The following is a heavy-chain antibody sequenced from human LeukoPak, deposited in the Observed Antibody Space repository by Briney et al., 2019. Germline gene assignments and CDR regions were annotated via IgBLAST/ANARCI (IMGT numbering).Heavy chain of an antibody. V-gene: IGHV3-11*04. Sequence: PGGSLRLSCAASGFTFSDYYRNWVRQAPGKGLEWVSYISSSGSTIYYADSVKGRFTISRDNAKNSLYLQMNSLRAEDTAVYYCAREVRAQWLVSPLGMDVWGQGTTVTVSS. CDR1: GFTFSDYY. J-gene: IGHJ6*02. CDR2: ISSSGSTI. D-gene: IGHD6-19*01. CDR3: AREVRAQWLVSPLGMDV.